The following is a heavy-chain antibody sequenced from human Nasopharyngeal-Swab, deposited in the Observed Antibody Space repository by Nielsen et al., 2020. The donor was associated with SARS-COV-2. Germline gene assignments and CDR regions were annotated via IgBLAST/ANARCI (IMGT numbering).Heavy chain of an antibody. Sequence: WVRQAPGQRLEWMGWINAGNGNTKYSQKFQGRVTITRGTSASTAYMDLSSLRSEDTAVYYCARDGYYDYVWGSSTSYFDYWGQGTLVTVSS. D-gene: IGHD3-16*01. CDR2: INAGNGNT. CDR3: ARDGYYDYVWGSSTSYFDY. J-gene: IGHJ4*02. V-gene: IGHV1-3*01.